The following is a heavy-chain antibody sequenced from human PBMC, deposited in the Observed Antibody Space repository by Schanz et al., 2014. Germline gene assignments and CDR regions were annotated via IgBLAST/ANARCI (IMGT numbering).Heavy chain of an antibody. Sequence: EVQLVESGGGLIQPGGSLRLSCAASGFGFRSYSMNWVRQAPGKGLEWVTYISGSSRTIYYADSMKGRITVSRDNAENALYMQMNRLRAEYTGVYYCANNWNLDSWGQGSLVIVSS. J-gene: IGHJ5*01. CDR1: GFGFRSYS. D-gene: IGHD1-20*01. V-gene: IGHV3-48*01. CDR2: ISGSSRTI. CDR3: ANNWNLDS.